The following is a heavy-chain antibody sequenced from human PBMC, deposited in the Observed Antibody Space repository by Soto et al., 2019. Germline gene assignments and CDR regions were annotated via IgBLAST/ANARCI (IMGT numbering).Heavy chain of an antibody. V-gene: IGHV1-69*06. CDR1: GGTFSGYA. D-gene: IGHD3-22*01. Sequence: ASVKVSCKASGGTFSGYAISWVRQAPGQGLEWMGGIIPIFGTANYAQKFQGRVTITADKSTSTAYMELSSLRSEDTAVYYCARGYYYPLGFSTLASWGQGTLVTVSS. CDR3: ARGYYYPLGFSTLAS. CDR2: IIPIFGTA. J-gene: IGHJ5*02.